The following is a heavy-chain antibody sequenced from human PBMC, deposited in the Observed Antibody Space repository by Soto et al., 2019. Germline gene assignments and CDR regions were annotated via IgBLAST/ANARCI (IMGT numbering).Heavy chain of an antibody. D-gene: IGHD3-16*01. CDR1: GGLFSSFA. V-gene: IGHV1-69*01. J-gene: IGHJ4*02. CDR2: IIPVFGTT. Sequence: QEQLVQSGAEVKKPGSSVKVSCKDSGGLFSSFAISWVRQAPGQGIEWMGGIIPVFGTTNYAQKFQGRVTITADESTNTAYMELSSLTSDDTARYYCARGGGPYVWFNEFWGQGTQVTVSS. CDR3: ARGGGPYVWFNEF.